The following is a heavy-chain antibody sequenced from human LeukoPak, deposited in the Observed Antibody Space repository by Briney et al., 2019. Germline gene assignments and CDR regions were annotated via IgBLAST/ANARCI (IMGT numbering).Heavy chain of an antibody. Sequence: GGSLRLSCAASGFTFSSYEMNRVRQAPGKGLEWVSCISSSGSTIYYADSVKGRFTISRDNAKNSLYLQMNSLRAEDTAVYYCARDDYGDLRFDYWGQGTLVTVSS. CDR3: ARDDYGDLRFDY. CDR2: ISSSGSTI. J-gene: IGHJ4*02. D-gene: IGHD4-17*01. CDR1: GFTFSSYE. V-gene: IGHV3-48*03.